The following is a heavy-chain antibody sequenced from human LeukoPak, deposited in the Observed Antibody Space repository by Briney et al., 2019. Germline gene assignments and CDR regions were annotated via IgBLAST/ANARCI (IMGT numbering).Heavy chain of an antibody. CDR2: INTNTGNP. V-gene: IGHV7-4-1*02. J-gene: IGHJ4*02. CDR1: GYTFTSYA. CDR3: ARDGELLHTYYFDY. D-gene: IGHD1-26*01. Sequence: ASVKVSCKASGYTFTSYAMNWVRQAPGQGLEWMGWINTNTGNPTYAQGFTGRFVFSLDTSVSTAYLQISSLKAEDTAVYYCARDGELLHTYYFDYWGQGTLVTVSS.